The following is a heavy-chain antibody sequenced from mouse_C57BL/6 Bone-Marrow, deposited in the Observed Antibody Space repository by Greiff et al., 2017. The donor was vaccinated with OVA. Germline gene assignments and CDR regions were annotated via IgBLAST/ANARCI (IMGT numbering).Heavy chain of an antibody. D-gene: IGHD3-1*01. Sequence: VQRVESGAELARPGASVKLSCKASGYTFTSYGISWVKQRTGQGLEWIGEIYPRSGNTYYNEKFKGKATLTADKSSSTAYMELRSLTSEDSAVYFCARRGRARDYWGQGTTLTVSS. J-gene: IGHJ2*01. CDR2: IYPRSGNT. V-gene: IGHV1-81*01. CDR3: ARRGRARDY. CDR1: GYTFTSYG.